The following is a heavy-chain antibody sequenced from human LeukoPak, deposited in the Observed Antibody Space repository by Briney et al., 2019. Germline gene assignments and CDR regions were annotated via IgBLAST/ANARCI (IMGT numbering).Heavy chain of an antibody. Sequence: GGSLRLSCAASGLTFSTSGMHWVRQAPGKGLEWVAFIQYDESDKYYADSVRGRLTISRDNSKNTLYLQMNSLRAEDTAVYYCAREGGIIVAGKFDSWGQGALVTVSS. CDR1: GLTFSTSG. CDR3: AREGGIIVAGKFDS. J-gene: IGHJ4*02. CDR2: IQYDESDK. D-gene: IGHD6-19*01. V-gene: IGHV3-30*02.